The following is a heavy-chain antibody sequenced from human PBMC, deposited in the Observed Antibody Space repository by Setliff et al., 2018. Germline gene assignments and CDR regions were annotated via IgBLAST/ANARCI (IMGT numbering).Heavy chain of an antibody. CDR3: ARMTGFQYIDV. V-gene: IGHV4-61*09. J-gene: IGHJ6*03. CDR2: IYACWST. CDR1: GDSINSRTNY. D-gene: IGHD3-3*01. Sequence: SETLSLTCTVSGDSINSRTNYWSWIRQPAGKGPEWIGHIYACWSTNYNPSLKSRVTISLDTSKNQFSLTLTSVTAADTAVYYCARMTGFQYIDVWGKGTTVTVS.